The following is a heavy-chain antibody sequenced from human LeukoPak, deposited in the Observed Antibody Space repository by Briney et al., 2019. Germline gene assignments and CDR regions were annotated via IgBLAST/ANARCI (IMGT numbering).Heavy chain of an antibody. D-gene: IGHD2/OR15-2a*01. CDR3: ARDLIAPRPQDSYGMDV. J-gene: IGHJ6*02. V-gene: IGHV3-48*04. CDR1: GFTFSSYS. CDR2: ISSSSSTI. Sequence: GGSLRLSCAASGFTFSSYSMNWVRQAPGKGLEWVSYISSSSSTIYYADSVKGRFTISRDNAKNSLYLQMNSLRAEDTAVYYCARDLIAPRPQDSYGMDVWGQGTTVTVSS.